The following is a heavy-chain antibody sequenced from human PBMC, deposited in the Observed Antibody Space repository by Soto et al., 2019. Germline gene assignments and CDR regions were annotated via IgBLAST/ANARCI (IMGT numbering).Heavy chain of an antibody. V-gene: IGHV4-59*01. CDR1: GGSISVYY. CDR2: ISYTGST. Sequence: NPSETLSLTCTVSGGSISVYYCTWIRQPPGKELEWIGYISYTGSTNYNPSLKSRVTISVDTSKNQFSLKLSSVTAADTAVYYCAREGYSSSWYLAGAFDLWGQGTMVTVSS. J-gene: IGHJ3*01. D-gene: IGHD6-13*01. CDR3: AREGYSSSWYLAGAFDL.